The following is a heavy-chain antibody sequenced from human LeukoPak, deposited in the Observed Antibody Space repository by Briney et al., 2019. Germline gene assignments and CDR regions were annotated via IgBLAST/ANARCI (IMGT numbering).Heavy chain of an antibody. V-gene: IGHV1-69*13. D-gene: IGHD6-19*01. Sequence: SVKVSCKASGGTFSSYAISWVRQAPGQGLEWMGGIIPIFGTANYAQKFQGRVTITADESTSTAYMELSSLRSEDTAVYYCARDPRPVAGLRGLNIDYSGHGTLVTVSS. J-gene: IGHJ4*01. CDR3: ARDPRPVAGLRGLNIDY. CDR2: IIPIFGTA. CDR1: GGTFSSYA.